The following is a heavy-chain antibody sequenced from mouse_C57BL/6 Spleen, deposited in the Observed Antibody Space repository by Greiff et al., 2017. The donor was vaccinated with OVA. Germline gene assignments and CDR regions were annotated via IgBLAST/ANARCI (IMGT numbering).Heavy chain of an antibody. Sequence: VNLVESGAELVRPGASVTLSCKASGYTFTDYEMHWVKQTPVHGLEWIGAIDPETGGTAYNQKFKGKAILTADKSSSTAYMELRSLTSEDSAVYYCTRSDYGNYEDYWGQGTTLTVSS. D-gene: IGHD2-1*01. CDR3: TRSDYGNYEDY. CDR1: GYTFTDYE. J-gene: IGHJ2*01. V-gene: IGHV1-15*01. CDR2: IDPETGGT.